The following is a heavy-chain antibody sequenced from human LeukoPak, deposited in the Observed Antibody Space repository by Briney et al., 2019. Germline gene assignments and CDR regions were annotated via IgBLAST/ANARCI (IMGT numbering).Heavy chain of an antibody. CDR3: ARTHSSRRPDY. CDR1: GYTFTGYY. J-gene: IGHJ4*02. D-gene: IGHD2-2*01. CDR2: INPNSGGT. Sequence: RASVKVSCKASGYTFTGYYMHWVRQAPGQGLEWMGWINPNSGGTDYAQKFQGRVTMTRDTSISTAYMELSRLRSDDTAVYYCARTHSSRRPDYWGQGTLVTVSS. V-gene: IGHV1-2*02.